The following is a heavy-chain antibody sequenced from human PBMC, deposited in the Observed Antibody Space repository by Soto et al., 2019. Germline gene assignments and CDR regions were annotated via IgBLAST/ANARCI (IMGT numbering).Heavy chain of an antibody. CDR2: IIPILGIA. D-gene: IGHD3-3*01. V-gene: IGHV1-69*08. CDR3: SRESIGDGFDY. CDR1: GGTFSSYT. J-gene: IGHJ4*02. Sequence: QVQLVQSGAEVKKPGSSVKVSCKASGGTFSSYTISWVRQAPGQGLEWMGRIIPILGIANYAQKFQGRVPITADKSTSTAYMELSSLRSEDTAVYYCSRESIGDGFDYWGQGTLVTVSS.